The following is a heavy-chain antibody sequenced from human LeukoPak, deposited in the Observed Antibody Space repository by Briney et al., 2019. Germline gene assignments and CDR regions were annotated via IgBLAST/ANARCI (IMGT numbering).Heavy chain of an antibody. CDR2: IKTDGRDT. D-gene: IGHD1-26*01. Sequence: GSLRLSCAASGFTFSDYWMHWVRQAPGKGLVWVSRIKTDGRDTNYADSVKGRFTISRDNSKNTLYLQMNSLRAEDTAVYYCARVGGSYFQVDYWGQGTLVTVSS. V-gene: IGHV3-74*01. CDR3: ARVGGSYFQVDY. J-gene: IGHJ4*02. CDR1: GFTFSDYW.